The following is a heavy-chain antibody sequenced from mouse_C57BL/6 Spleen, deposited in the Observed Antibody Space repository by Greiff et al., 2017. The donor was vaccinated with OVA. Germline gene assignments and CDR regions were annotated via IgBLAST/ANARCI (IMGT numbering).Heavy chain of an antibody. J-gene: IGHJ1*03. V-gene: IGHV1-55*01. CDR1: GYTFTSYW. CDR3: ALYSNPYWYFDV. Sequence: QVQLKQPGAELVKPGASVKMSCKASGYTFTSYWITWVKQRPGQGLEWIGDIYPGSGSTNYNEKFKSKATLTVDTSSSTAYMQLSSLTSEDSAVYYCALYSNPYWYFDVWGTGTTVTVSS. D-gene: IGHD2-5*01. CDR2: IYPGSGST.